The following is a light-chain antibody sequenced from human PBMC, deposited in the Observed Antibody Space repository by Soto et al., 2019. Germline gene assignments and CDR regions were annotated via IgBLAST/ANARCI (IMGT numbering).Light chain of an antibody. CDR3: QQYYATPLT. J-gene: IGKJ4*01. V-gene: IGKV1-39*01. CDR1: QSISNS. CDR2: AAS. Sequence: DIQMTQSPSSLSASVGDRVSITCRASQSISNSLNWYQQRPGKAPRLLIYAASNLHSGVPSRFSGSGSGSDFTLSINGLQAEDVAVYYCQQYYATPLTFGGGTKVEI.